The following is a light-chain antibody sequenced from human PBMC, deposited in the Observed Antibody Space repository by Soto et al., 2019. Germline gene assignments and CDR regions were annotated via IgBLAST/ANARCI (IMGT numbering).Light chain of an antibody. CDR2: DDT. Sequence: SYELTQPPSVSVAPGQTATITCGGSNSGFHSVHWYQQKPGQAPVLVVYDDTDRPSGIPERFSGSKSGNTATLTISRVEAGDEADYYCQVWDTSLNHLIFGGGTKLTVL. CDR3: QVWDTSLNHLI. CDR1: NSGFHS. J-gene: IGLJ2*01. V-gene: IGLV3-21*02.